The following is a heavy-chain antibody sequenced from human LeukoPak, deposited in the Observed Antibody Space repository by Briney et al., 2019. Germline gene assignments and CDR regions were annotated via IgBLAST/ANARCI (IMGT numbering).Heavy chain of an antibody. CDR2: INPSGGST. J-gene: IGHJ4*02. CDR3: ASFISGYSDGYPLAGSY. V-gene: IGHV1-46*03. CDR1: GYSFTGYY. Sequence: ASVKVSCKTSGYSFTGYYMHWVRQAPGQGLEWMGIINPSGGSTSYAQKFQGRVTMTRDTSTSTVYMELSSLRSEDTAVYYCASFISGYSDGYPLAGSYWGQGTLVTVSS. D-gene: IGHD5-24*01.